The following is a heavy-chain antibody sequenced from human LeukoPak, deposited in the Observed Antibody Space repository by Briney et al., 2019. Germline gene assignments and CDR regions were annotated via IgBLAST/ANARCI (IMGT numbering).Heavy chain of an antibody. Sequence: ASVKVSCKASGYTFTSYYMHWVRQAPGQGLEWMGIINPSGGSTSYAQKFQGRVTMTRDASTSTVYMELSSLRSEDTAVYYCARSASPNLGSGYYGIWGQGTLVTVSS. CDR2: INPSGGST. J-gene: IGHJ4*02. D-gene: IGHD3-22*01. V-gene: IGHV1-46*01. CDR1: GYTFTSYY. CDR3: ARSASPNLGSGYYGI.